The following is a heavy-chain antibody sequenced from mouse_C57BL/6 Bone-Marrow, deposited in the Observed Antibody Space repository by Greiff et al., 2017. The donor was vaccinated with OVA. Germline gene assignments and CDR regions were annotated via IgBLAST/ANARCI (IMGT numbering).Heavy chain of an antibody. Sequence: EVQLQQSGPELVKPGASVKIPCKASGYTFTDYNMDWVKQSHGKSLEWIGDINPNNGGTIYNQKFKGKATLTVDKSSSTAYMELRSLTSEDTAVYYCARKTYYYGSSWGFAYGGQGTLVTVSA. CDR1: GYTFTDYN. CDR2: INPNNGGT. D-gene: IGHD1-1*01. V-gene: IGHV1-18*01. CDR3: ARKTYYYGSSWGFAY. J-gene: IGHJ3*01.